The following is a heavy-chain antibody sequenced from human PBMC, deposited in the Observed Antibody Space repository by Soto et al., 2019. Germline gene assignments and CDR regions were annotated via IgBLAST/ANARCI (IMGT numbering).Heavy chain of an antibody. V-gene: IGHV4-59*01. CDR2: IYYSGST. CDR3: AHSEGSSCLCDS. D-gene: IGHD6-13*01. CDR1: GGYISGYY. J-gene: IGHJ4*02. Sequence: ETLSLTCTVSGGYISGYYWNWIRQPPGKGLEWIGYIYYSGSTNYNPSLKSRVTISLDTPKKQFSLKLNSVTAADTATYYCAHSEGSSCLCDSWGQGTLVTVSS.